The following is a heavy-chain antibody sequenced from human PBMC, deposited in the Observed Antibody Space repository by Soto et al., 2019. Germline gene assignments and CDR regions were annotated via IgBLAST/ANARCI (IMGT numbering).Heavy chain of an antibody. CDR2: IIVYNGNT. J-gene: IGHJ4*02. D-gene: IGHD2-8*01. Sequence: ASVKVSCKASGYTFTSYGISWVRQAPGQGLEWMGWIIVYNGNTKYAQKLQGRVTMTTDTSTSTAYMELSSLRSEDTAVYYCARATGRSPYGYWGQGTLVTVSS. V-gene: IGHV1-18*01. CDR3: ARATGRSPYGY. CDR1: GYTFTSYG.